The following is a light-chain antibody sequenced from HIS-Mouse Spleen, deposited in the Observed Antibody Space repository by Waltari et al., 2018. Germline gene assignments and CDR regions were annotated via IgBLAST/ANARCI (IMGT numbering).Light chain of an antibody. CDR3: SSYAGSNNSLYV. V-gene: IGLV2-8*01. CDR1: SSDVGGYNY. CDR2: EVS. Sequence: QSALTQPPSASGSPGQSVTISCTGTSSDVGGYNYVSCYHQHPGKAPKLMIYEVSKRPSGVPDRFSGSKSGNTASLTVSGLQAEDEADYYCSSYAGSNNSLYVFGTGTKVTVL. J-gene: IGLJ1*01.